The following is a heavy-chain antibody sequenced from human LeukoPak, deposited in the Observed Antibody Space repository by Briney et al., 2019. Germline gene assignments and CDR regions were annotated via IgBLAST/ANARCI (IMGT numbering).Heavy chain of an antibody. CDR1: GFTFSSYS. Sequence: GGSLRLSCAASGFTFSSYSMNWVRQAPGKGLEWVSSISSSSSYIYYADSVKGRFTISRDNAKNSLYLQMNSLRAEDTAVYYCARDMHSSSWYIGCWGQGTLVTVSS. CDR2: ISSSSSYI. CDR3: ARDMHSSSWYIGC. J-gene: IGHJ4*02. V-gene: IGHV3-21*01. D-gene: IGHD6-13*01.